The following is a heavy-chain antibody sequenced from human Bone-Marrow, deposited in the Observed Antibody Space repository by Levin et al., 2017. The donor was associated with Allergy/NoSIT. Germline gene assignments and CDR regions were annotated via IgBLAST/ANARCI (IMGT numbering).Heavy chain of an antibody. CDR1: GFTFSNYA. CDR2: IKQDGSEK. V-gene: IGHV3-7*04. D-gene: IGHD5-18*01. J-gene: IGHJ4*02. Sequence: GESLKISCAASGFTFSNYAMTWVRQAPGKGLEWVANIKQDGSEKYYVDSVKGRFTISRDNANNSLYLQVNSLRAEDTAVYYCARGGGYSLYWGQGTLVTVSS. CDR3: ARGGGYSLY.